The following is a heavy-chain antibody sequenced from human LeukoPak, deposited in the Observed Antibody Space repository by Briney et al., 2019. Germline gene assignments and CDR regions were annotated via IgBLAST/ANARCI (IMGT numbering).Heavy chain of an antibody. CDR1: GFTFSSYE. Sequence: GGSLRLSCAASGFTFSSYEMNWVRQAPGKGLEWVSYISSSGSTIYYADSVKGRFTISRDNAKNSLYLQMNSLRVEDTAVYYCARDSSGWSKNYWGQGTLVTVSS. V-gene: IGHV3-48*03. D-gene: IGHD6-19*01. J-gene: IGHJ4*02. CDR2: ISSSGSTI. CDR3: ARDSSGWSKNY.